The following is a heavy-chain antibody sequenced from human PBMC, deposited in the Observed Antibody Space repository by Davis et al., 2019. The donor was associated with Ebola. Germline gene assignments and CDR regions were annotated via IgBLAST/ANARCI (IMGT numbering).Heavy chain of an antibody. Sequence: SETLSLTCTVSGGSVTTYFWSWIRQSPGKGLEWIGYVDNGGNTGYNPSLRSRVTISASTSRRQFSLNLNSVTAADSAIYYCATGDSGWYYFDYWGQGAQVTVSS. CDR3: ATGDSGWYYFDY. V-gene: IGHV4-59*02. CDR2: VDNGGNT. D-gene: IGHD6-19*01. J-gene: IGHJ4*02. CDR1: GGSVTTYF.